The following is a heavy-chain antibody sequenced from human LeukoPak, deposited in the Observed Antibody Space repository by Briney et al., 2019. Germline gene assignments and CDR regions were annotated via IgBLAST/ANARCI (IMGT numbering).Heavy chain of an antibody. CDR1: GGTFTSYD. V-gene: IGHV1-8*03. D-gene: IGHD6-19*01. Sequence: ASVKVSCKASGGTFTSYDINWVRQATGQGLEWMGWMNPNSGNTGYAQKFQGRVTITRNTSISTAYMELSSLRSEDTAVYYCATPSGWSDAFDIWGQGTMVTVSS. J-gene: IGHJ3*02. CDR2: MNPNSGNT. CDR3: ATPSGWSDAFDI.